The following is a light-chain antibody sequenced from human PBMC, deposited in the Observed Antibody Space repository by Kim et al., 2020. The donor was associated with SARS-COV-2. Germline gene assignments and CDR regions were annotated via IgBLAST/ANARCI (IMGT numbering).Light chain of an antibody. Sequence: EIVLTQSPGTPSLSPGERATLSCRASQVVSNNYLAWYQQKPGQAPSLLIYGASKRTTDFPDRFSGSGSGTDFTLTIDRLEPEDFAVYFCQQYGASPYSFGQGTKLEI. V-gene: IGKV3-20*01. CDR2: GAS. CDR3: QQYGASPYS. CDR1: QVVSNNY. J-gene: IGKJ2*03.